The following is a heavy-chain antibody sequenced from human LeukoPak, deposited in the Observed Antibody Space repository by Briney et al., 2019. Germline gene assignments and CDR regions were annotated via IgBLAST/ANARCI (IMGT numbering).Heavy chain of an antibody. CDR1: GFTFSNYW. V-gene: IGHV3-74*03. CDR2: IDNAGSIT. J-gene: IGHJ4*02. Sequence: GGSLRLSCAASGFTFSNYWIHWVRQAPGKGLVWVSRIDNAGSITTYADSVKGRFTISRDNAENTLYLQMNSLRVEDTAVYYCARGPHWGQGTLVTVSS. CDR3: ARGPH.